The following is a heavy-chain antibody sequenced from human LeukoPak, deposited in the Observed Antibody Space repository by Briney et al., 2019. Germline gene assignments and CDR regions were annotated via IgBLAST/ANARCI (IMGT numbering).Heavy chain of an antibody. Sequence: PGGSLRLSCAASGFTFSSYSMNWVRQAPGKGLEWVSSISSSSYIYYADSVKGRFTISRDNAKNSLYLQMNSLRAEDTAVYYCARESPSQYGDYGDYWGQGTLVTVSS. V-gene: IGHV3-21*01. CDR1: GFTFSSYS. CDR2: ISSSSYI. D-gene: IGHD4-17*01. CDR3: ARESPSQYGDYGDY. J-gene: IGHJ4*02.